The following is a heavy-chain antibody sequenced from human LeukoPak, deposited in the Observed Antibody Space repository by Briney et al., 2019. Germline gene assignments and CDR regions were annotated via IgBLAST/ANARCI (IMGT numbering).Heavy chain of an antibody. J-gene: IGHJ3*02. CDR1: GFTFSSYW. CDR2: IKQDGSEK. Sequence: PGGSLRLSCAASGFTFSSYWMSWVRQAPGKGLEWVANIKQDGSEKYYVDSVKGRFTISRDNAKNSLYLQMNSLRAEDTAVYYCARGPQYYDILTGYYPHAFDIWGQGTMVTVSS. CDR3: ARGPQYYDILTGYYPHAFDI. D-gene: IGHD3-9*01. V-gene: IGHV3-7*03.